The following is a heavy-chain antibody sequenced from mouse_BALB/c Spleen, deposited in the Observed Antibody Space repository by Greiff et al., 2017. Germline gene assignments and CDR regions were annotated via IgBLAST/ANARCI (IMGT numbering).Heavy chain of an antibody. CDR2: ISSGGST. CDR1: GFTFSSYA. J-gene: IGHJ3*01. CDR3: AREGYYDYDWFAY. D-gene: IGHD2-4*01. V-gene: IGHV5-6-5*01. Sequence: DVKLVESGGGLVKPGGSLKLSCAASGFTFSSYAMSWVRQTPEKRLEWVASISSGGSTYYPDSVKGRFTISRDNARNILYLQMSSLRSEDTAMYYCAREGYYDYDWFAYWGQGTLVTVSA.